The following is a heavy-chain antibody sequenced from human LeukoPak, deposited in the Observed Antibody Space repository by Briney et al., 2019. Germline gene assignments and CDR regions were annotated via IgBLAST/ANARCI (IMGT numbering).Heavy chain of an antibody. CDR1: GYTFTSYY. J-gene: IGHJ4*02. V-gene: IGHV1-46*01. CDR2: INPYGCNT. Sequence: GASVKVSCKASGYTFTSYYMHWVRQAPGEGLEWVGRINPYGCNTSYAQKFQGRVNMTRDTSKKTLYMELSSLTSEDMAVYYCARGDGSSWAKEFDFWGQGTLVTVSS. CDR3: ARGDGSSWAKEFDF. D-gene: IGHD6-13*01.